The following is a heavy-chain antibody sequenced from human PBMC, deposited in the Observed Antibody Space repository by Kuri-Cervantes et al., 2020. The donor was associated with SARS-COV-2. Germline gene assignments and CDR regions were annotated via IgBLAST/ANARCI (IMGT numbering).Heavy chain of an antibody. V-gene: IGHV4-38-2*01. CDR1: GYSISSGYY. J-gene: IGHJ6*03. CDR3: ARQRGRNYYMDV. Sequence: ESLKISCAVSGYSISSGYYWGWIRQPPGKGLEWIGSIYHSGSTNYNPSLKSRVTISVDTSKNQFSLKLSSVTAADTAVYYCARQRGRNYYMDVWGKGTTVTVSS. CDR2: IYHSGST. D-gene: IGHD1-1*01.